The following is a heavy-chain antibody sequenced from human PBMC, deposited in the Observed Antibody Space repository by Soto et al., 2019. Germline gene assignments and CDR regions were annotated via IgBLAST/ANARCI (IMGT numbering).Heavy chain of an antibody. D-gene: IGHD2-15*01. CDR3: ARAPHYCSGGSCNNGDWFDP. CDR2: ISGSGGST. V-gene: IGHV3-23*01. CDR1: GFTFSSYA. Sequence: GGSLRLSCAASGFTFSSYAMSWVRQAPGKGLEWVSAISGSGGSTYYADSVKGRFTISRDNSKNTLYLQMNSLRAEDTAVYYCARAPHYCSGGSCNNGDWFDPWGQGTLVTVSS. J-gene: IGHJ5*02.